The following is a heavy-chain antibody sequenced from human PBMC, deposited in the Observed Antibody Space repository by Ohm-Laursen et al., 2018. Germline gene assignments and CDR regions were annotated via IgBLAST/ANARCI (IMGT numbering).Heavy chain of an antibody. CDR3: ARAMYYYDSSGSKNWFDP. Sequence: PGTLSLTRAVYGGSFSGYYWSWIRQPPGKGLEWIGEINHSGSTNYNPSLKSRVTISVDTSKNQFSLKLSSVTAADTAVYYCARAMYYYDSSGSKNWFDPWGQGTLVTVSS. CDR2: INHSGST. D-gene: IGHD3-22*01. V-gene: IGHV4-34*01. CDR1: GGSFSGYY. J-gene: IGHJ5*02.